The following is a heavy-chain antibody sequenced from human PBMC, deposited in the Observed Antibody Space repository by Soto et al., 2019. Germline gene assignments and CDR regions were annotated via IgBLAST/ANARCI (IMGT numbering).Heavy chain of an antibody. CDR3: AREPQFTYDFWSGYLDY. CDR2: ISSSGSTI. D-gene: IGHD3-3*01. J-gene: IGHJ4*02. CDR1: GFTFSDYY. Sequence: GGSLRLSCAASGFTFSDYYMSWIRQARGKWLEWVSYISSSGSTIYYADSVKGRFTISRDNAKNSLYLQMNSLRAEDTAVYYCAREPQFTYDFWSGYLDYWGQGTLVTVSS. V-gene: IGHV3-11*01.